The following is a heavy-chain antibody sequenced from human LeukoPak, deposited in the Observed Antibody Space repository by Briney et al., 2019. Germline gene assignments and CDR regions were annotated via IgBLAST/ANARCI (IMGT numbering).Heavy chain of an antibody. D-gene: IGHD2-2*01. J-gene: IGHJ4*02. V-gene: IGHV3-74*01. CDR2: LNSDGSTT. CDR3: ARAGQYRFDY. CDR1: GFTFSAYW. Sequence: GGPLRLSCAASGFTFSAYWMHWVRHAPEKGLVWVARLNSDGSTTDYADSVRGRFTISRDNARNTLYLQMNSLRADDTAVYYCARAGQYRFDYWGQGTLVTVSS.